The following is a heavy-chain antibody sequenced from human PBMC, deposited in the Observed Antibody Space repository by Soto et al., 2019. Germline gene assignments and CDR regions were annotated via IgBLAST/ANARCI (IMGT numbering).Heavy chain of an antibody. CDR2: VYWDDEK. D-gene: IGHD2-2*01. Sequence: QITLKESGPTLVKPTQTLTLTCTFSGFSLNTGGVGVGWIRQPPGKALEWLALVYWDDEKRYSPSLQSRLTITTDTSKHQVVLTVTNMDPVDTATYYCAHSFDQVLWAFFYWGQGTLVTVSS. J-gene: IGHJ4*02. CDR1: GFSLNTGGVG. CDR3: AHSFDQVLWAFFY. V-gene: IGHV2-5*02.